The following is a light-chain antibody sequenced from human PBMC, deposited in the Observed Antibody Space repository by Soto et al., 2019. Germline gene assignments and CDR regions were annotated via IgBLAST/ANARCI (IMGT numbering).Light chain of an antibody. J-gene: IGKJ1*01. CDR2: AAS. CDR3: QKYNSAPWT. Sequence: DIQMTQSPSSLSASVGDRVTITCRASQGISNYLAWYQQKPGKVPKLLVYAASTLQSGVPSRFSGSGSGTDFTLTINSLQSEDVATYYCQKYNSAPWTFGQGTKVEIK. CDR1: QGISNY. V-gene: IGKV1-27*01.